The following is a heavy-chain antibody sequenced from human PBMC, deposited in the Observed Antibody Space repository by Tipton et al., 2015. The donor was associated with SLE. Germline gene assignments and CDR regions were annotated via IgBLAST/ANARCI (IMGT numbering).Heavy chain of an antibody. CDR3: TRGASGWDY. CDR2: IGKGGDT. D-gene: IGHD6-25*01. V-gene: IGHV3-13*01. CDR1: GFIFSNND. J-gene: IGHJ4*02. Sequence: SLRLSCAAPGFIFSNNDIHWLRQPTGEGLEWVAGIGKGGDTYYSGSVKGRFTISRENAKNFVYLQMDSLRVGDTAVYYCTRGASGWDYWGQGTLVTVSS.